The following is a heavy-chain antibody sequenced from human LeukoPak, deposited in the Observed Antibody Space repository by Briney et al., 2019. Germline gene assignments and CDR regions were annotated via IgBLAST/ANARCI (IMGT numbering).Heavy chain of an antibody. D-gene: IGHD2/OR15-2a*01. V-gene: IGHV4-38-2*01. Sequence: PSETLSLTCAVSGYSISSGYYWGWIRQPPGKGLEWIGSIYHSGTTYYNPSLTSRVTISVDTSKNHFSLKVNSVTAADTAVYYCAKPQSSLYHFYDSWGQGPLVTVFS. CDR1: GYSISSGYY. CDR3: AKPQSSLYHFYDS. J-gene: IGHJ4*02. CDR2: IYHSGTT.